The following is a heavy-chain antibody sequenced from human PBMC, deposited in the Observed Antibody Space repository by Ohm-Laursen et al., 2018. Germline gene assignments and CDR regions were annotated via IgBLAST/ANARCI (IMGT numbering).Heavy chain of an antibody. Sequence: SLRLSCAASGFTFSSYSMNWVRQAPGKGLEWVSYISSSSSTIYYADSVKGRFTISRDNAKNSLYLQMNSLRAEDTAVYYCARDRRDGYNHDAFDIWGQGTMVTVSS. J-gene: IGHJ3*02. D-gene: IGHD5-24*01. CDR1: GFTFSSYS. CDR3: ARDRRDGYNHDAFDI. V-gene: IGHV3-48*01. CDR2: ISSSSSTI.